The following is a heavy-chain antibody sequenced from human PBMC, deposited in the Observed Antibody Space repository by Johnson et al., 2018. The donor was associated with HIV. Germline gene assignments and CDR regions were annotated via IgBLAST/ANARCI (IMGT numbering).Heavy chain of an antibody. CDR2: INWNGGST. CDR3: AGRFYYDSSGYYSAAFDI. Sequence: VQLVESGGGLVQPGRSLRLSCAASGFTFDDYAMHWVRQAPGKGLEWVSGINWNGGSTGYADSVKGRFTISRDNAKNSLYLQMNSLRAEDTALYYCAGRFYYDSSGYYSAAFDIWGQGTMVTVSS. V-gene: IGHV3-9*01. D-gene: IGHD3-22*01. CDR1: GFTFDDYA. J-gene: IGHJ3*02.